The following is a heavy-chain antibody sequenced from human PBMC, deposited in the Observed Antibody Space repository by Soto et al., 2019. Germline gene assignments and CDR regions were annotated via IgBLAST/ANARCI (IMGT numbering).Heavy chain of an antibody. CDR3: ALQGLRSEGDCSSTSCPRGPQLAVDP. V-gene: IGHV4-39*01. J-gene: IGHJ5*02. D-gene: IGHD2-2*01. CDR2: IYYSGST. CDR1: GGSISSSSYY. Sequence: QLLESGPGLVKPSETLSLTCTVSGGSISSSSYYWGWIRQPPGKGLEWIGSIYYSGSTYYNPSLKSRVTISVDTSKNQFSLYMSAVNAAATAVYDCALQGLRSEGDCSSTSCPRGPQLAVDPWGEGTLDTVSS.